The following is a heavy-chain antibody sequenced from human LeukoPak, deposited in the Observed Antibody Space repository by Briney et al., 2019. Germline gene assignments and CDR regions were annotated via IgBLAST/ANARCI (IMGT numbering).Heavy chain of an antibody. D-gene: IGHD2-2*01. CDR2: IYYSGST. J-gene: IGHJ3*02. V-gene: IGHV4-39*01. CDR1: GGSISSSSYY. Sequence: PSETLSLTCTVSGGSISSSSYYWGWMRPPPGKGLEWIGSIYYSGSTYYNPSLKSRVTISVDTSKNQFSLKLSSVTAADTAVYYCARRGFCSSTSCNDGFDIWGQGTMVTVSS. CDR3: ARRGFCSSTSCNDGFDI.